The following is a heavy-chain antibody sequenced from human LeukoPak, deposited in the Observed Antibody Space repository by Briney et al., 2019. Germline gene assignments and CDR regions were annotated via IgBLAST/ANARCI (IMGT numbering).Heavy chain of an antibody. CDR3: ARDGVWDGDYGFGMDV. CDR1: GYSVSSSKW. J-gene: IGHJ6*04. V-gene: IGHV4-28*03. Sequence: SDTLSLTCAVSGYSVSSSKWWGWIRQPPGKGLEWIGYIYYSGSFYSNPSLKSRVTMSVDTSKNLFSLNLRSVTAADTAVYYCARDGVWDGDYGFGMDVWGKGTTVTVSS. CDR2: IYYSGSF. D-gene: IGHD4-17*01.